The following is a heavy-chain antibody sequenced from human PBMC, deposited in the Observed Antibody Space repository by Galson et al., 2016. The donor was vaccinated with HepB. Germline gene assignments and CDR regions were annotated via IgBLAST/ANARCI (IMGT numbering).Heavy chain of an antibody. J-gene: IGHJ5*02. CDR1: GYSFTTSA. D-gene: IGHD2-21*01. CDR3: AKEMRTVQIAFDT. CDR2: IIIGNGNT. Sequence: SVKVSCKASGYSFTTSAMHWVRQAPGHSLEWLGSIIIGNGNTRYSEEVQGRVTITTDTSASTVYMELNNLRTEYTAVYFCAKEMRTVQIAFDTWGQGTLLTVSS. V-gene: IGHV1-3*04.